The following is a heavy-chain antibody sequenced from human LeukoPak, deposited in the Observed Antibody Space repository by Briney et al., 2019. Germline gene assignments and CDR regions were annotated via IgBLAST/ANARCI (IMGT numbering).Heavy chain of an antibody. CDR3: ARGISDYSNYYYYYMDV. Sequence: SETLSLTCTVSGGSISNYYWSWIRQPPGKGLEWIGYIYYSGSTNYNPSLKSRVTISVDTSKNQFSLKLSSVTAADTAVYYCARGISDYSNYYYYYMDVWGKGTTVTVSS. CDR1: GGSISNYY. J-gene: IGHJ6*03. D-gene: IGHD4-11*01. V-gene: IGHV4-59*01. CDR2: IYYSGST.